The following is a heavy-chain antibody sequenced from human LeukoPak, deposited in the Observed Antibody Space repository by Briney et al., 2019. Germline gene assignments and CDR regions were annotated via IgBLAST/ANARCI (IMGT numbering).Heavy chain of an antibody. CDR1: GFTFSSYA. CDR3: AKARRAPYYYDSSGYPYYFDY. CDR2: ISGSGGST. V-gene: IGHV3-23*01. Sequence: GGSLRLSCAASGFTFSSYAMSWVRQAPGKGLEWVSAISGSGGSTYYADSVKGRFTISRDNSKNTLYLQMNSLRAEDTAVYYCAKARRAPYYYDSSGYPYYFDYWGQGTLVTVSS. J-gene: IGHJ4*02. D-gene: IGHD3-22*01.